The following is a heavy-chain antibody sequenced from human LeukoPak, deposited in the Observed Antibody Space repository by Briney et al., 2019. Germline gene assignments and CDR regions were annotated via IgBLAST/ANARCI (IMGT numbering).Heavy chain of an antibody. Sequence: SGTLSLTCGVSGGSISNTNWWSWVRQPPGQGLEWIGEISLTGLTHYNPSLESRVAVSLDKSKNQLSLNLTSVTAADTAVYYCSRENGAFSPFGYWGQGTLVTVLS. D-gene: IGHD2-8*01. J-gene: IGHJ4*02. V-gene: IGHV4-4*02. CDR2: ISLTGLT. CDR3: SRENGAFSPFGY. CDR1: GGSISNTNW.